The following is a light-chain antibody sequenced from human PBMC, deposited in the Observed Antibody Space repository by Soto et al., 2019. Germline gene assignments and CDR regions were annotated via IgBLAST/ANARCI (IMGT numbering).Light chain of an antibody. CDR3: QQYAGSPRT. CDR1: QSVSSSY. CDR2: GAS. J-gene: IGKJ1*01. V-gene: IGKV3-20*01. Sequence: EIVLTQSPGTLSLSPGERATLSCRTSQSVSSSYLAWYQQKPGQAPRLLIYGASSRATGIPDRFSGSGSGTDFTLTISRLEPEDFGVYYCQQYAGSPRTCGQGTKVEIK.